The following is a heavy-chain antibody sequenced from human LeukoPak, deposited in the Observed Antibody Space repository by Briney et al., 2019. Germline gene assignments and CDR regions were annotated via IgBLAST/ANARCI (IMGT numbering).Heavy chain of an antibody. J-gene: IGHJ4*02. D-gene: IGHD6-13*01. CDR3: ASTPIAAGPPSDFDY. V-gene: IGHV4-59*01. Sequence: SETLSLTCTVSGGSISSYYWSWIRQLPGKGLEWIGYIYYSGSTNYNPSLKSRVTISVDTSKNQFSLKLSSVTAADTAVYYCASTPIAAGPPSDFDYWGQGTLVTVSS. CDR1: GGSISSYY. CDR2: IYYSGST.